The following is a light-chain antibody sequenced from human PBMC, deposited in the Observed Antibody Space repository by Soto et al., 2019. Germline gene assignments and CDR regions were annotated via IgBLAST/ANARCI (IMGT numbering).Light chain of an antibody. J-gene: IGKJ1*01. CDR1: QSVLSSSDNKNL. Sequence: DIVMTQSPDSLALSLGERATINCKSSQSVLSSSDNKNLFAWFQHKPGQPPRLLIYWASTRESGVPDRFSGSGSGTDFTLTISSLQAEDVAIYYCQHYYSPPVTFGQGTKVEIK. V-gene: IGKV4-1*01. CDR3: QHYYSPPVT. CDR2: WAS.